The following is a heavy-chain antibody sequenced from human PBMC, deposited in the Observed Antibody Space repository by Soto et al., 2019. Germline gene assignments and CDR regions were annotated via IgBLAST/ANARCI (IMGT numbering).Heavy chain of an antibody. CDR2: INHSGST. J-gene: IGHJ4*02. CDR3: ARGRAPGSSSSLLFDWDY. V-gene: IGHV4-34*01. D-gene: IGHD6-6*01. Sequence: QVQLQQWGAGLLKPSETLSLTCAVYGGSFSGYYWSWIRQPPGKGLEWIGEINHSGSTNYNPSLKSRVTISVDTSKNQFSLKLSSVTAADTAVYYCARGRAPGSSSSLLFDWDYWGQGTLVTVSS. CDR1: GGSFSGYY.